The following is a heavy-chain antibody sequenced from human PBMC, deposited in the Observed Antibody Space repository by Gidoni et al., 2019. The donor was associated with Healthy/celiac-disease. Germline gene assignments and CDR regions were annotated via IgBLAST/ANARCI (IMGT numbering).Heavy chain of an antibody. CDR1: GFTFSSYG. D-gene: IGHD3-22*01. J-gene: IGHJ4*02. CDR3: ARDPNYYDSSGYYPVY. Sequence: QVQLVESGGGVVQPGRSLRLSCEASGFTFSSYGMHWVRQAPGKGLEWVAVIGYDGSNKYYADSVKGRFTISRDNSKNTLYLQMNSLRAEDTAVYYCARDPNYYDSSGYYPVYWGQGTLVTVSS. V-gene: IGHV3-33*01. CDR2: IGYDGSNK.